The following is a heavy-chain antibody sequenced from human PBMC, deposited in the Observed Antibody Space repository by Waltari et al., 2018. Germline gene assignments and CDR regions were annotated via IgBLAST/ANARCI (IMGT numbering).Heavy chain of an antibody. CDR3: GXVLPRYYYAVDX. V-gene: IGHV1-69*08. CDR1: GGPFSSFI. D-gene: IGHD3-9*01. J-gene: IGHJ6*02. CDR2: VIXIIDEX. Sequence: QVQLXQSXXEVXKPXSSVXVSCKASGGPFSSFIVTWVRQAPGQGLEWMGRVIXIIDEXKYAKKFQGRXTITADESTSTTYMELSXLSSDDSAXYXCGXVLPRYYYAVDXWGQGTTVIVSS.